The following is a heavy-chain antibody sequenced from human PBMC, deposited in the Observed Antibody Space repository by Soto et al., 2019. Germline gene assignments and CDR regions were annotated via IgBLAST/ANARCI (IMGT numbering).Heavy chain of an antibody. CDR3: ARGYGGYDYFDY. CDR2: ISYDGSNK. D-gene: IGHD5-12*01. CDR1: GFTFSSYA. Sequence: QVQLVESGGGVVQPGRSLRLSYAASGFTFSSYAMHWVRQAPGKGLEWVAVISYDGSNKYYADSAKGRFTISRDNSKNTLYLQMNSLRAEDTAVYYCARGYGGYDYFDYWGQGTLVTVSS. V-gene: IGHV3-30-3*01. J-gene: IGHJ4*02.